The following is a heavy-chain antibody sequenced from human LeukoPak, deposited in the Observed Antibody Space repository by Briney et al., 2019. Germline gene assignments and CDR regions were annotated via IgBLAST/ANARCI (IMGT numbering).Heavy chain of an antibody. V-gene: IGHV4-59*01. CDR3: ARDRAYYDFWSGYYTYYYYGMDV. CDR1: GGSISSYY. Sequence: SETLSLTCTVSGGSISSYYWSWIRQPPGKGLEWIGYIYYSGSTNYNPSLKSRVTISVDTSKNQFSLKLGSVTAADTAVYYCARDRAYYDFWSGYYTYYYYGMDVWGQGTTVTVSS. J-gene: IGHJ6*02. CDR2: IYYSGST. D-gene: IGHD3-3*01.